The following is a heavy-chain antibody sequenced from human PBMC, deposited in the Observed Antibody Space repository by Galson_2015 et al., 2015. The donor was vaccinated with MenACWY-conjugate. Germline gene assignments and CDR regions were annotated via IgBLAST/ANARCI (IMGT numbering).Heavy chain of an antibody. Sequence: SLRLSCAASGFSFRSNAMSWVRQAPGKGLEWVSAISASGGSTYYPDYAKGRFTISRDNSKNTLFLEMNRLRGEDTALYYCVKERGSLSQNYYFYFMDVWGKGTTVTVS. D-gene: IGHD6-6*01. CDR1: GFSFRSNA. J-gene: IGHJ6*03. V-gene: IGHV3-23*01. CDR2: ISASGGST. CDR3: VKERGSLSQNYYFYFMDV.